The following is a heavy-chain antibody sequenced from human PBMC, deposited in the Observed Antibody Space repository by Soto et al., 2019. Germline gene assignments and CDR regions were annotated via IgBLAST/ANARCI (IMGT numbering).Heavy chain of an antibody. CDR1: GFTFTTYH. CDR2: ISASGDRT. D-gene: IGHD2-21*02. CDR3: AKILTTADYYWYGMDV. V-gene: IGHV3-23*01. J-gene: IGHJ6*02. Sequence: EVQLLESGGGLVQPGGSLRLSCAASGFTFTTYHMVWVRQAPGKGLESVASISASGDRTYYADSVKGRFTISRDNSKNMLYLQMNSLRDEDTAVYYCAKILTTADYYWYGMDVWGQGAAVTVSS.